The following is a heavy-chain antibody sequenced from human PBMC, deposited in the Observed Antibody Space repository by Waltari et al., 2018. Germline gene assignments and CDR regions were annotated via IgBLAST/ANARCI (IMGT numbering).Heavy chain of an antibody. CDR2: IYYSGDT. CDR1: GGSISSYY. V-gene: IGHV4-59*01. D-gene: IGHD2-2*01. CDR3: ARGVVVVPAADYGMDV. J-gene: IGHJ6*02. Sequence: QVQLQESGPGLVKPSETLSLTCTVSGGSISSYYWSWIRQPPGKGLEWIWYIYYSGDTNYNPSLKSRVTISVDTSKNQFSLKLSSVTAADTAVYYCARGVVVVPAADYGMDVWGQGTTVTVSS.